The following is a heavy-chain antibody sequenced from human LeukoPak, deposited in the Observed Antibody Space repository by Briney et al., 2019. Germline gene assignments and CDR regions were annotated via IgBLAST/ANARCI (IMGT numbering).Heavy chain of an antibody. D-gene: IGHD6-6*01. V-gene: IGHV3-9*01. CDR1: GFSFDDYA. CDR2: ISWNSGII. Sequence: GGSLRLSCAASGFSFDDYAMHWVRQAPGKGLEWVSGISWNSGIIGYADSVKGRFTISRDNAKNSLYLQMNSLRAEDTAVYYCGREIIYSSSCFDYWGQGTLVTVSS. CDR3: GREIIYSSSCFDY. J-gene: IGHJ4*02.